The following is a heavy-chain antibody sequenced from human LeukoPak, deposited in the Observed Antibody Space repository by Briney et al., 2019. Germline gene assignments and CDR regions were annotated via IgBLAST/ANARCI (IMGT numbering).Heavy chain of an antibody. CDR2: IGGSNGIT. V-gene: IGHV3-23*01. J-gene: IGHJ4*02. CDR1: RFTFNSYA. Sequence: GGSLRLSCAASRFTFNSYAMSWVRQAPGKGLEWVSVIGGSNGITFYVGSVKGRLTISRDNSKDTLYLQMNSLRAEDTAVYYCARNENSGWGYFDYWGQGTLVTVSS. D-gene: IGHD5-12*01. CDR3: ARNENSGWGYFDY.